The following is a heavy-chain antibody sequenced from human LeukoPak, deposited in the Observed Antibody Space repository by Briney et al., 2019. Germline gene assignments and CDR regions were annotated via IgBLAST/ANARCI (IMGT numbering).Heavy chain of an antibody. CDR3: ARTGHDSSGYSFDY. V-gene: IGHV1-2*06. J-gene: IGHJ4*02. Sequence: VVSVTVSCKASGYTFTGYYMHWVRQAPGQGLEWMGRINPNSGGTNYAQKFQGRVTMTRDTSISTVYMELSSLRSEDTAVYYCARTGHDSSGYSFDYWGQGTLVTVSS. CDR1: GYTFTGYY. D-gene: IGHD3-22*01. CDR2: INPNSGGT.